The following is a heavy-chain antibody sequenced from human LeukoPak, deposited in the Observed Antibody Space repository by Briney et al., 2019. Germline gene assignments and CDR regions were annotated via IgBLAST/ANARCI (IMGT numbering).Heavy chain of an antibody. D-gene: IGHD6-19*01. J-gene: IGHJ3*02. V-gene: IGHV1-69*04. CDR3: ARGRGSGWNDAFDI. Sequence: VASVKVSCKASGGTFSSYAISGVRQAPGQGLEWMGMIIPILGIANYAQKFQGRVTITADKSTSTAYMELSSQRSDQMAEYYCARGRGSGWNDAFDIWGQGTMVTVSS. CDR1: GGTFSSYA. CDR2: IIPILGIA.